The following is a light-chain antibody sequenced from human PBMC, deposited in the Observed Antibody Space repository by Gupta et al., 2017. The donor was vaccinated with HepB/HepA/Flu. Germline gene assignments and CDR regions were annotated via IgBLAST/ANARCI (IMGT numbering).Light chain of an antibody. V-gene: IGLV2-14*03. J-gene: IGLJ3*02. Sequence: QSALTQPASVSGSPGQSITISCTGTSSDVGNYNYVSWYQQHPGKAPKLMIYDVSNRPSGVSNRFSGSKSGNTASLTISGLQAEDEADYYCSSYTTSGHWVFGGGTKLTVL. CDR2: DVS. CDR1: SSDVGNYNY. CDR3: SSYTTSGHWV.